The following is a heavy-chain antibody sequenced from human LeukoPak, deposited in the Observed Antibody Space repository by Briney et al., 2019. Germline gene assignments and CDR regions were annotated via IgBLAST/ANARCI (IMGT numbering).Heavy chain of an antibody. CDR1: GGSFSGYY. Sequence: SETLSLTCAVYGGSFSGYYWSWIRQPPGKGLEWIGEINHSGSTNYNPSLKSRVTISVDTSKNQFSLKLDSATAADTAVYYCARGRTMVRGVNETVTWGQGTLVTVSS. CDR2: INHSGST. V-gene: IGHV4-34*01. J-gene: IGHJ5*02. D-gene: IGHD3-10*01. CDR3: ARGRTMVRGVNETVT.